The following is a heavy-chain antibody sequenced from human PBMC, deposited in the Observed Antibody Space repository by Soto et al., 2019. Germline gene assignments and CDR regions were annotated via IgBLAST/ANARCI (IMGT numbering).Heavy chain of an antibody. V-gene: IGHV4-39*01. CDR1: GGSISSSGYY. J-gene: IGHJ4*02. CDR3: TVPRDGYNAGFFDY. CDR2: MYHSGST. Sequence: QLQLQESGPGLVKPSETLSLTCTVSGGSISSSGYYWGWIRQPPGKGLEWIGSMYHSGSTHYNPPLKSRVTISVDTSKNQFSLKLSSVTAADTAVYYCTVPRDGYNAGFFDYWGQGTLVTVSS. D-gene: IGHD5-12*01.